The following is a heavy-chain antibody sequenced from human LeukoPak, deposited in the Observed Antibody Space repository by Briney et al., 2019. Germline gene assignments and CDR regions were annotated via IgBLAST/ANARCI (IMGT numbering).Heavy chain of an antibody. CDR1: GGSFSGYY. CDR3: ARGGGSLHTYYYFYMDV. Sequence: SETLSLTCAVYGGSFSGYYWSWIRQPPGKGLEWIGEINHSGSTNYNPSLKSRVTISVDTSKNQFSLKLSSVTAADTAVYYCARGGGSLHTYYYFYMDVWGKGTPVTVSS. J-gene: IGHJ6*03. CDR2: INHSGST. D-gene: IGHD3-10*01. V-gene: IGHV4-34*01.